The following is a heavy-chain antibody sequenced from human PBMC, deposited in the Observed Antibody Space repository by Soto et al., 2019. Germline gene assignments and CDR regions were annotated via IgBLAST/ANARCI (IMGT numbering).Heavy chain of an antibody. CDR1: GFSLSTRGVG. J-gene: IGHJ2*01. CDR3: ARPYSRDYYADWYFGL. D-gene: IGHD1-26*01. Sequence: QITLKESGPTVVKPTQTLTLTCTFSGFSLSTRGVGVGWIRQPPGKALEWLALIYWDDDKRYRPSLKSRLTITKDTTKNQVVLTMRRIDPVDTGTYYCARPYSRDYYADWYFGLWGRGTLVTVSS. V-gene: IGHV2-5*02. CDR2: IYWDDDK.